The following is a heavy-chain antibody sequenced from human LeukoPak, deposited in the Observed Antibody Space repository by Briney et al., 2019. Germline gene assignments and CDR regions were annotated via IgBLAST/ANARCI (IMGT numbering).Heavy chain of an antibody. J-gene: IGHJ6*03. CDR2: ISAYNGNT. V-gene: IGHV1-18*01. D-gene: IGHD2-15*01. CDR1: GYTFTSYG. CDR3: ARVGRGDYCSGGSCYRTYYYYYYMDV. Sequence: ASVKVSCKASGYTFTSYGISWVRQAPGQGLEWMGWISAYNGNTNYARKLQGRVTMTTDTSTSTAYMELSSLRSEDTAVYYCARVGRGDYCSGGSCYRTYYYYYYMDVWGKGTTVTVSS.